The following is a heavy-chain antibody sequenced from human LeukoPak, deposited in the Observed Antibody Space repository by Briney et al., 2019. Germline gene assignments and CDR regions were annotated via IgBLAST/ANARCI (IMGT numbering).Heavy chain of an antibody. V-gene: IGHV1-18*01. J-gene: IGHJ4*02. Sequence: GASVKVSCKASGYTFNTYGITWVRQAPGQGLEWMGWISGYNGKTKYAQKLQDRVTMTTDTSTTTAYMELRSLTSDDTAVYYCARDLSPNCSGGSCYGGYKLNGLNYWGQGTLVTVSS. D-gene: IGHD2-15*01. CDR3: ARDLSPNCSGGSCYGGYKLNGLNY. CDR1: GYTFNTYG. CDR2: ISGYNGKT.